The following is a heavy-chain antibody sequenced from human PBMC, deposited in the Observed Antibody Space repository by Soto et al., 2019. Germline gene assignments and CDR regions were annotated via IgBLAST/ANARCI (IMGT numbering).Heavy chain of an antibody. J-gene: IGHJ4*02. Sequence: GASVKVSCKASGYGFTTYYLHWVRQAPGQGLEWLGMINPNGGATAYAQNFQGRVPMTTDMSTSTVFMDLSSLRFDDTAVYYCARGISGTYTALDFWGQGALVTVSS. CDR1: GYGFTTYY. V-gene: IGHV1-46*01. D-gene: IGHD1-26*01. CDR2: INPNGGAT. CDR3: ARGISGTYTALDF.